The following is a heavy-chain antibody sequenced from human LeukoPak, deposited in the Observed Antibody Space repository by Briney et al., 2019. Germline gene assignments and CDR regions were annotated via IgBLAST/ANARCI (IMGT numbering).Heavy chain of an antibody. CDR2: INHSGST. V-gene: IGHV4-34*01. J-gene: IGHJ5*02. CDR3: VRHVTPWGYCSSSTCNELDP. CDR1: GGSFSGYY. D-gene: IGHD2/OR15-2a*01. Sequence: SETLSLTCAVYGGSFSGYYWSWIRQPPGKGLEWIGEINHSGSTNYNPSLKSRVTISVDTSRNQFSLKLKSVVATDTAVYYCVRHVTPWGYCSSSTCNELDPWGQGTLVTVSS.